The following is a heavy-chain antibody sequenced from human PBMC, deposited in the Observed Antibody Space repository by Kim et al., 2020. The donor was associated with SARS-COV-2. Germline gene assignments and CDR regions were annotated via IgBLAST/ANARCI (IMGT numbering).Heavy chain of an antibody. CDR1: GFTFRSYA. J-gene: IGHJ3*02. V-gene: IGHV3-23*01. CDR2: INENGDHT. CDR3: AKCHRTACYAYDAFDI. Sequence: GGSLRLSCVASGFTFRSYAMTWVRQAPGKGLEWVSAINENGDHTYYTDSARGRFTISRDNSKNSVFLQLNSLSAEDTALYSCAKCHRTACYAYDAFDIWG. D-gene: IGHD2-15*01.